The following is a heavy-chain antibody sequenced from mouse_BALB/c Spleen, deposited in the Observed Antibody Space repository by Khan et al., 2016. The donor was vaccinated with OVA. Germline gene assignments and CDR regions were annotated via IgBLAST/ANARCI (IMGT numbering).Heavy chain of an antibody. Sequence: QVQLKESGPGLVAPSQSLSITCTVSGFSLTDYGVSWIRQPPGKGLEWLGVIWGGGSTYYTSVLKSRLSISKDNSKSQVFLKMIRLQTDDTAIYYCAKGIWSYYFTLDYWGQGTSVTVSS. CDR3: AKGIWSYYFTLDY. CDR1: GFSLTDYG. CDR2: IWGGGST. D-gene: IGHD1-1*02. V-gene: IGHV2-6-5*01. J-gene: IGHJ4*01.